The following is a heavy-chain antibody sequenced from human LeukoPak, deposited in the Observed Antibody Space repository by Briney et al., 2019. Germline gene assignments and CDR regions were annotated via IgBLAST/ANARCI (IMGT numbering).Heavy chain of an antibody. V-gene: IGHV3-53*01. J-gene: IGHJ3*02. CDR3: ARHLSGDDI. Sequence: GGSLSLSCAASGFIVSSNYMSWVRQAPGKGLEWVSIIYSGGSTYYADSVKGRFTISRDNSKNTLYLQMNTLRAEDTAVYYCARHLSGDDIWGQGTMVTVSS. CDR1: GFIVSSNY. D-gene: IGHD4-17*01. CDR2: IYSGGST.